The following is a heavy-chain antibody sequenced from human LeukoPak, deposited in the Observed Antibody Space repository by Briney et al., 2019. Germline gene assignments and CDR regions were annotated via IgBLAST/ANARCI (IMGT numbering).Heavy chain of an antibody. D-gene: IGHD3-22*01. CDR2: ISGSGGTT. V-gene: IGHV3-23*01. Sequence: GGSLRLSCAASGFTFSSYAMSWVRQAPGRGLEWVSAISGSGGTTYYADSVKGRFSISRDNFKNTLYLQMNSLRVEDTAVYYCAKDLGWSYDSSGYQDYWGQGTLVTVSS. CDR3: AKDLGWSYDSSGYQDY. CDR1: GFTFSSYA. J-gene: IGHJ4*02.